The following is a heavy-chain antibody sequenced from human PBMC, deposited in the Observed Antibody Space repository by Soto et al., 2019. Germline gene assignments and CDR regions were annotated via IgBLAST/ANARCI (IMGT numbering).Heavy chain of an antibody. CDR3: ARALTGYGMDV. V-gene: IGHV1-18*01. J-gene: IGHJ6*02. Sequence: QVQLVQSGVEVREPGASVKVSCKAVRYIFTNYGVSWVRQAPGQGLEWMGWITTYNGNTEYAQKFQGRVTMTTDAPTSTTYMELGSLRSDDTAIYYCARALTGYGMDVWGQGTTVTVSS. CDR2: ITTYNGNT. CDR1: RYIFTNYG.